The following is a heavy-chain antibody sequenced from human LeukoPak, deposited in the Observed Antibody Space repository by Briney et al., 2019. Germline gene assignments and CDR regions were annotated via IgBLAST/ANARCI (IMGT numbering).Heavy chain of an antibody. CDR2: ISYNDGST. CDR1: GFTFSSYG. J-gene: IGHJ3*02. V-gene: IGHV3-23*01. Sequence: GGSLRLSCTASGFTFSSYGMSWVRQAPGKGLQWVSAISYNDGSTYYADSVKGRFTISRDNSKNTLCLQMNSLRAEDTATYYCAKDSPLLTIWGQGTMVTVSS. CDR3: AKDSPLLTI.